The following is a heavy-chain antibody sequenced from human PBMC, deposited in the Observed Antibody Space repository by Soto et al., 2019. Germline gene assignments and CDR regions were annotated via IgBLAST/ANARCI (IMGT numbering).Heavy chain of an antibody. CDR3: ARGRYSSSWYPYYYYYYMDV. V-gene: IGHV4-59*01. J-gene: IGHJ6*03. D-gene: IGHD6-13*01. Sequence: QVQLQESGPGLVKPSETLSLTCTVSGGSISSYYWSWIRQPPGKGLEWIGYIYYSGSTNYNPSLKSRVTISVDTSKNQFSLKLSSVTAADTAVYYCARGRYSSSWYPYYYYYYMDVWGKGTTVTVSS. CDR2: IYYSGST. CDR1: GGSISSYY.